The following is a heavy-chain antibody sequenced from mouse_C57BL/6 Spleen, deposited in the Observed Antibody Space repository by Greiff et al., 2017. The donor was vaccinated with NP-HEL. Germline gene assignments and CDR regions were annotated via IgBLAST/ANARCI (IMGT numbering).Heavy chain of an antibody. CDR2: IDPSDSYT. Sequence: QVQLQQPGAELVKPGASVKLSCKASGYTFTSYWMQWVKQRPGQGLEWIGEIDPSDSYTNYNQKFKGKATLTVDTSSSTAYMQLSSLTSEDSAVYYCAREGETGFDYWGKGTTLTVSS. J-gene: IGHJ2*01. CDR1: GYTFTSYW. D-gene: IGHD4-1*01. CDR3: AREGETGFDY. V-gene: IGHV1-50*01.